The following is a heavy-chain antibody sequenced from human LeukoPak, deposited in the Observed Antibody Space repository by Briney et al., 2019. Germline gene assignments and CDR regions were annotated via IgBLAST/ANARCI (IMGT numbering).Heavy chain of an antibody. Sequence: SGPTLVNPTQTLTLTCTFSGFSLSTSGMCVSWIRQPPGKALEWLARIDWDDDKYYSTSLKTRLTISKDTSKNQVVLTMTNMDPVDTATYYCARTGGYSSGCLDAFDIWGQGTMVTVSS. J-gene: IGHJ3*02. CDR1: GFSLSTSGMC. V-gene: IGHV2-70*11. D-gene: IGHD6-19*01. CDR2: IDWDDDK. CDR3: ARTGGYSSGCLDAFDI.